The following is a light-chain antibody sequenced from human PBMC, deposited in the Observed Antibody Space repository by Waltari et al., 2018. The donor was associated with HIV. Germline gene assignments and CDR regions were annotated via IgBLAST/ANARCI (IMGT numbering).Light chain of an antibody. CDR3: AAWDDSLLYV. CDR1: SSNIGSNY. CDR2: RNN. Sequence: SVLTQPPSASGTPGQRVTISCSGSSSNIGSNYVYWYQQLPGTAPKLLIYRNNQRPSGVPDRFSGSKSGTSASLAISGVRSEDEADYYCAAWDDSLLYVFGTGTKVTVL. J-gene: IGLJ1*01. V-gene: IGLV1-47*01.